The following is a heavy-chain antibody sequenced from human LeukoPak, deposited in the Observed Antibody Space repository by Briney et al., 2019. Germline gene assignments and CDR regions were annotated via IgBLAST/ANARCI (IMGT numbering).Heavy chain of an antibody. D-gene: IGHD2-2*01. Sequence: SVKVSCKASGGTFSSYAISWVRQAPGQGLEWMGGIIPIFGTANYAQKFQGRVTITADESTSTAYMELSSLRSEDTAVYYCATRYCSSTSCYLAYYMDVWGKGTTVTISS. CDR2: IIPIFGTA. V-gene: IGHV1-69*13. CDR1: GGTFSSYA. J-gene: IGHJ6*03. CDR3: ATRYCSSTSCYLAYYMDV.